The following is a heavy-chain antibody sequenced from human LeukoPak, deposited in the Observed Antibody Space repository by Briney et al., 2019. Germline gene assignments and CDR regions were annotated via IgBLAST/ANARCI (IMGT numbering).Heavy chain of an antibody. CDR1: GGSISSSSYY. CDR2: IYYSGST. CDR3: ARGGSSWYSNYYYYGMDV. J-gene: IGHJ6*02. Sequence: PSETLSLTCTVSGGSISSSSYYWGWIRQPPGKGLEWIGSIYYSGSTNYNPSLKSRVTISVDTSKNQFSLKLSSVTAADTAVYYCARGGSSWYSNYYYYGMDVWGQGTTVTVSS. V-gene: IGHV4-39*07. D-gene: IGHD6-13*01.